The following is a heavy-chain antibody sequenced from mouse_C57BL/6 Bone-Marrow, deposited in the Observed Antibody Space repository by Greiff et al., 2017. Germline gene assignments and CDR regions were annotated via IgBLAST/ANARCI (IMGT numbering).Heavy chain of an antibody. D-gene: IGHD4-1*01. V-gene: IGHV1-61*01. CDR2: IYPSDSET. CDR1: GYTFTSYW. Sequence: QVQLQQPGAELVRPGSSVKLSCKASGYTFTSYWMDWVKQRPGQGLEWIGNIYPSDSETHYNQKFKDKATLTVDKSSSTAYMQLSSLTSEDSAVYYWARTGKGEDWGQGTTLTVSS. J-gene: IGHJ2*01. CDR3: ARTGKGED.